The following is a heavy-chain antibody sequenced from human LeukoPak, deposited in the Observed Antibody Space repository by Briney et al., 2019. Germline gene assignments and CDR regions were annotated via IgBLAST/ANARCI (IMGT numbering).Heavy chain of an antibody. CDR1: GYTFTSYG. D-gene: IGHD3-16*01. V-gene: IGHV1-18*04. CDR3: ARDGRLTGPGGGFDY. J-gene: IGHJ4*02. Sequence: ASVKVSCKASGYTFTSYGISWVRQAPGQGLEWMGWISAYNGNTNYAQKPQGRVTMTTDTSTSTAYMELRSLRSDDTAVYYCARDGRLTGPGGGFDYWGQGTLVTVSS. CDR2: ISAYNGNT.